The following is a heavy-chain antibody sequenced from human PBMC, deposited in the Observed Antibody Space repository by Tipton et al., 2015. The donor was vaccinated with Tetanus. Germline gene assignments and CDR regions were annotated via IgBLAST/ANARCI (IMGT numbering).Heavy chain of an antibody. Sequence: SLRLSCAASGFIVSSSYMSWVRQTPGKGLELVSIIYSGGRTNFADSVKGRFAVSRDTSKNTLYLQMNTLRVEDTAIYYCARSESSERKCFLGVFNSWDQGTLVTVSS. CDR2: IYSGGRT. V-gene: IGHV3-53*01. CDR1: GFIVSSSY. J-gene: IGHJ4*02. D-gene: IGHD6-19*01. CDR3: ARSESSERKCFLGVFNS.